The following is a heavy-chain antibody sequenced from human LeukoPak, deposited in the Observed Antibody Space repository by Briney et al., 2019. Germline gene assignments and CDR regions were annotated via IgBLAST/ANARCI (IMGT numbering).Heavy chain of an antibody. J-gene: IGHJ4*02. CDR2: IYHSGST. CDR3: ARVGAAGDYYFDY. V-gene: IGHV4-38-2*02. Sequence: AETLSLTCTVSGYSISSGYYWGWIRQPPGKGLEWIGSIYHSGSTYYNPSLKSRVTISVDTSKSQFSLKLSSVTAADTAVYYCARVGAAGDYYFDYWGQGTLVTVSS. D-gene: IGHD6-13*01. CDR1: GYSISSGYY.